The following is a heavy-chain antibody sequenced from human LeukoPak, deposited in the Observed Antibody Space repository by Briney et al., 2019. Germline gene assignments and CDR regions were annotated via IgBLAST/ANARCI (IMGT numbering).Heavy chain of an antibody. V-gene: IGHV3-30*04. J-gene: IGHJ4*02. CDR3: ARDSGYDLFCTNGVCYLFDY. D-gene: IGHD2-8*01. CDR2: ISYDGSNK. Sequence: GGSLRLSCAASGFTFSNYAMHWVRQAPGKGLEWVAVISYDGSNKYYADSVKGRFTISRDNSKNTLYLQMNSLRAEDTAVYYCARDSGYDLFCTNGVCYLFDYWGQGTLVTVSS. CDR1: GFTFSNYA.